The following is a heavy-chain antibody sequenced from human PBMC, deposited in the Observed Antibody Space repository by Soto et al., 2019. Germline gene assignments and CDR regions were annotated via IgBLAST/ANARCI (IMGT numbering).Heavy chain of an antibody. Sequence: EVELVESGGGLVQPGGSLRLSCAASGFTVSSKYMSWVRQAPGKGLEWVSVIYSGGSTYYADSVKGRFTISRHNTENTLNLKMNSLRAEDTAVYYCARSEGYCSGGSCLAFDFWGQGTLVTVSS. D-gene: IGHD2-15*01. CDR3: ARSEGYCSGGSCLAFDF. J-gene: IGHJ4*02. CDR2: IYSGGST. CDR1: GFTVSSKY. V-gene: IGHV3-53*04.